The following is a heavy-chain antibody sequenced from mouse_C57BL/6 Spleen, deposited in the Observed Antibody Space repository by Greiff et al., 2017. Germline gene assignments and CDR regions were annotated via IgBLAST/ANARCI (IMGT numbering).Heavy chain of an antibody. CDR3: AMNYGSPWYFDV. CDR1: GYTFTSYW. Sequence: QVQLQQPGAELVKPGASVKVSCKASGYTFTSYWMHWVKQRPGQGLEWIGRFHPSDSDTNYNQKFKGKATLTVDKSSSTAYMQLSSLTSEDSAVYYCAMNYGSPWYFDVWGTGTTVTVSS. CDR2: FHPSDSDT. V-gene: IGHV1-74*01. J-gene: IGHJ1*03. D-gene: IGHD1-1*01.